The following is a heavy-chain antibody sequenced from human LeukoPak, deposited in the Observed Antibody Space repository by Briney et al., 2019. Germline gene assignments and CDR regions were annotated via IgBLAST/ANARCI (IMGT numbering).Heavy chain of an antibody. J-gene: IGHJ4*02. D-gene: IGHD6-6*01. V-gene: IGHV4-38-2*01. CDR3: ARQIRGSSSPRNFDY. Sequence: SSETLSLTCGVSGYSISSSYYWGWIRQPPGKGLEWIGSMHHSGSTYYNASLKSRVTISVDTSKNQFSLKLSSVTAADTAVYYCARQIRGSSSPRNFDYWGQGTLVTVSS. CDR2: MHHSGST. CDR1: GYSISSSYY.